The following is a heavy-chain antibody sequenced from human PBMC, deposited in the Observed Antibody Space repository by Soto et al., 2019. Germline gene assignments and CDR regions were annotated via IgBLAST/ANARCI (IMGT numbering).Heavy chain of an antibody. CDR2: IWYDGSNK. D-gene: IGHD3-22*01. CDR1: GFTFSSYG. V-gene: IGHV3-33*01. CDR3: ARDQYDSSGYYGFFDY. Sequence: GGSLRLSCAASGFTFSSYGMHWVRQAPGKGLEWVAVIWYDGSNKYYADSVKGRFTISRDNSKNTLYLQMNSLRDEDTAVYYCARDQYDSSGYYGFFDYWGQGTLVTVSS. J-gene: IGHJ4*02.